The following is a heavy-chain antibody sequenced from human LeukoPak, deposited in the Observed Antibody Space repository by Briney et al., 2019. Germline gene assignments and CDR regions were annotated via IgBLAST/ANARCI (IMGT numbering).Heavy chain of an antibody. V-gene: IGHV3-48*01. D-gene: IGHD3-22*01. CDR3: ARDFHRRLYDSSGYYLY. CDR2: ISGTSNTI. Sequence: GGSLRLSCVASGFTFSTYSMNWVRQAPGKGLEWVSYISGTSNTIYYADSVKGRFTISRDNAKNSLYLQMNSLRAEDTAVYYCARDFHRRLYDSSGYYLYWGQGTLVTVSS. CDR1: GFTFSTYS. J-gene: IGHJ4*02.